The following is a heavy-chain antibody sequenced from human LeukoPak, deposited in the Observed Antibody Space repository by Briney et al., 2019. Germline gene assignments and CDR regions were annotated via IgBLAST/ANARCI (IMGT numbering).Heavy chain of an antibody. CDR1: IGSISSCY. CDR3: ARYSNVLDY. D-gene: IGHD4-11*01. V-gene: IGHV4-59*01. J-gene: IGHJ4*02. CDR2: IYYSGST. Sequence: PSETLSLTCTVSIGSISSCYWSWIRQPPGKGLEWIGNIYYSGSTSFNPSLKSRVTLSVDTSKNQFSLKLTSVTAADTAVYHCARYSNVLDYWGQGALVTVSS.